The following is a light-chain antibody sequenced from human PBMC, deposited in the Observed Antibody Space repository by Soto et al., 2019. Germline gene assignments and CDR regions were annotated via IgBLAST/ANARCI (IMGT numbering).Light chain of an antibody. Sequence: EIVLTQSPATLSLSPGERATLSCRASQSVNNYLARYQQRPGRAPRLLIYDASIRPTGIPARFSGSGSGTDFTLTITRLEPEDFAMYYCQRYDSFRTFGQGTKVDIK. V-gene: IGKV3-11*01. CDR1: QSVNNY. CDR2: DAS. CDR3: QRYDSFRT. J-gene: IGKJ1*01.